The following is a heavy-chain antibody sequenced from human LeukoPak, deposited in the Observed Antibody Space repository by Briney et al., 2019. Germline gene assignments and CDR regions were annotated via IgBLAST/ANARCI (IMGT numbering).Heavy chain of an antibody. D-gene: IGHD4-23*01. Sequence: SETLSLTCAVYGGSFSGYYWSWIRQPPGKGLEWIGYIYYSGSTNYNPSLKSRVTISVDTSKNQFSLKLSSVTAADTAVYYCTSEGPYGGNSAHSDWGQGTLVTFSS. V-gene: IGHV4-59*01. CDR1: GGSFSGYY. CDR2: IYYSGST. J-gene: IGHJ4*02. CDR3: TSEGPYGGNSAHSD.